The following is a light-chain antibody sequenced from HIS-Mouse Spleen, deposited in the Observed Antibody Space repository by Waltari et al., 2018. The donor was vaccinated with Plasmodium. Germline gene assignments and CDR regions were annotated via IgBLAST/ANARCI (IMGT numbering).Light chain of an antibody. CDR2: LNSDGSQ. Sequence: QLVLTQSPSASASLGASVKLTCTLSSGHSSYAIAWHQQQPEQGPRYLMKLNSDGSQSKGDGIPDRFSGCSSGAERYLTISSLQSEDEADYYCQTWGTGMGVFGGGTKLTVL. J-gene: IGLJ2*01. CDR3: QTWGTGMGV. CDR1: SGHSSYA. V-gene: IGLV4-69*01.